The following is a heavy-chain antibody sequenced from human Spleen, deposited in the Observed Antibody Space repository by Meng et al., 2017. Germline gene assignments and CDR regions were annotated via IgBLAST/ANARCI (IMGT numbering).Heavy chain of an antibody. D-gene: IGHD3-10*01. V-gene: IGHV3-23*01. J-gene: IGHJ4*02. CDR3: TRDITPNQYGSGSYSSH. CDR1: GFTFSIYA. CDR2: ISGGGDST. Sequence: GESLKISCEASGFTFSIYAMTWVRQAPGKGLEWVSAISGGGDSTHYADSVKGRFTISRDSSKNTLYLQMNSLRAEDTAVYYCTRDITPNQYGSGSYSSHWGQGTLVTVSS.